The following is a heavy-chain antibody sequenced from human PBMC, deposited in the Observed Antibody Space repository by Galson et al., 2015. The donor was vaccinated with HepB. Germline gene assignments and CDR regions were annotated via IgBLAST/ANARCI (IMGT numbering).Heavy chain of an antibody. CDR2: ISGSGGST. CDR1: GFTFSSYA. Sequence: SLRLSCAASGFTFSSYAMSWVRQAPGKGLEWVSAISGSGGSTYYADSVKGRFTISRDNSKNTLYLQMNSLRAEDTAVYYCAKGKPVVRVVIGGDYYFDYWGQGTLVTVSS. D-gene: IGHD3-10*01. J-gene: IGHJ4*02. V-gene: IGHV3-23*01. CDR3: AKGKPVVRVVIGGDYYFDY.